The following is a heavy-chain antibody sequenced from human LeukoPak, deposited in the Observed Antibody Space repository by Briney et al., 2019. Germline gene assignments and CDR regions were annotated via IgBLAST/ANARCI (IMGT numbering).Heavy chain of an antibody. Sequence: SETLSLTCTVSGGSISSYYWSWIRQPPGKGLEWIGYIYYSGSTNYNPSLKSRVTISVDTSKNQFSLKLSSVTAADTAVYYCAREQVVRGWLRPGDAFDIWGQGTMVTVSS. CDR2: IYYSGST. V-gene: IGHV4-59*01. CDR1: GGSISSYY. D-gene: IGHD5-12*01. CDR3: AREQVVRGWLRPGDAFDI. J-gene: IGHJ3*02.